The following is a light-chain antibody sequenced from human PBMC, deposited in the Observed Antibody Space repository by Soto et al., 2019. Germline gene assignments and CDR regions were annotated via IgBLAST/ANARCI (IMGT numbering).Light chain of an antibody. Sequence: DVVMSQSPLSLPVTPGETASISCRSSQSLLHSNGNTYLDWYLQKPGQSPQLLIYLGSNRASGVPDRFSGSGSVTYYTLKISRVEAEDVGVYYCLQGLQSAYTFGQGTKLEVK. CDR2: LGS. J-gene: IGKJ2*01. CDR1: QSLLHSNGNTY. V-gene: IGKV2-28*01. CDR3: LQGLQSAYT.